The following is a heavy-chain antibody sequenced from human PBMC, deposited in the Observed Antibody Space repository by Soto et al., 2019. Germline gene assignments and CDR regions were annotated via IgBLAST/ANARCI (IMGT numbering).Heavy chain of an antibody. CDR3: AKVAKYGVVIEYFDS. D-gene: IGHD3-3*01. J-gene: IGHJ4*02. Sequence: PXGSLRLSCETSGFTFGNYCMGWVRQAPGKGLSWVSGISSSRRTYYADSVRGRFTISRDNSKNTLYLQMDTLRADDTAVYYCAKVAKYGVVIEYFDSWGQGSLVTVSS. CDR1: GFTFGNYC. V-gene: IGHV3-23*01. CDR2: ISSSRRT.